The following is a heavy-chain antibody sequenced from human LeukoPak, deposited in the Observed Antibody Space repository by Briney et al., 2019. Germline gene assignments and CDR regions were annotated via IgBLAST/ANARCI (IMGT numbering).Heavy chain of an antibody. CDR3: ARGDNWMLDH. J-gene: IGHJ5*02. Sequence: PSGTLSLTCAVSGASITRSNWWSWVRQTPEKGLEWIGEISRSGDTHYNPSLKSRLTLSMDKSKNQFSLKLNFVTAADTAVCYCARGDNWMLDHWGQGALVTASS. V-gene: IGHV4-4*02. CDR2: ISRSGDT. D-gene: IGHD1-1*01. CDR1: GASITRSNW.